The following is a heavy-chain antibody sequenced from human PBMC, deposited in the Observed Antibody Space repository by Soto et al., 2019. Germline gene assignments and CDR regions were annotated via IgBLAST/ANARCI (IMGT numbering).Heavy chain of an antibody. CDR1: GASVTGFY. CDR3: ARQSTGYSVEVDY. J-gene: IGHJ4*02. V-gene: IGHV4-59*08. D-gene: IGHD6-13*01. Sequence: SETLSLTCTVSGASVTGFYWSWIRQPPGKGLEWIGYVFHSGSSNYNPSLKSRVTISVDTSKNHFSLRLSSVTASDTAVYYCARQSTGYSVEVDYWGQGTLVTVSS. CDR2: VFHSGSS.